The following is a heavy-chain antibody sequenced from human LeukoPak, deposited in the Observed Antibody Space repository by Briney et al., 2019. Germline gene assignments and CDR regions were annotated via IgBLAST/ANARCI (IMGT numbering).Heavy chain of an antibody. Sequence: SETLSLTCTVSGGCISSYFWSWFRQPPGRGVGGIGYIHDSGCTNYNPSLESRVTISVDTSKNQFSLKLSSVTAADTAVYYCARHLRYYGSGSDYPYYYYGMDVWGQGTTVTVSS. CDR2: IHDSGCT. CDR1: GGCISSYF. D-gene: IGHD3-10*01. CDR3: ARHLRYYGSGSDYPYYYYGMDV. J-gene: IGHJ6*02. V-gene: IGHV4-59*08.